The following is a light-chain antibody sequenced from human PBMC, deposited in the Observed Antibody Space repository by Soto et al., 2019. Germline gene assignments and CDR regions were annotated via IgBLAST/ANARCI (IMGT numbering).Light chain of an antibody. CDR2: GAS. Sequence: EIVMTQSPATLSVSPGERATLSCRASQSVSSNLAWYQQKPGQAPRLLIYGASTRATGIPARFSGSGSGTEFTLTISSLQSEDVAGYYCQQYNNWPLKFGQGTKVEIK. CDR1: QSVSSN. J-gene: IGKJ1*01. V-gene: IGKV3-15*01. CDR3: QQYNNWPLK.